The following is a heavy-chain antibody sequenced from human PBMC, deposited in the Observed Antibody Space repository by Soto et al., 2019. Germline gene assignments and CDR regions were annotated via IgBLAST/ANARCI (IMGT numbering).Heavy chain of an antibody. CDR3: GRVQLYHSSGISDC. CDR2: ISYDGSNE. D-gene: IGHD3-22*01. Sequence: QVLLVESGGGVVQPGRSLRLSCAASGFTFTSHAMHWVRQAPGKGLEWVAVISYDGSNEYYADSVKGRFTISRDISKNPLYLQMDSLRAEDTAVYYCGRVQLYHSSGISDCWGQGTLVTVSS. CDR1: GFTFTSHA. V-gene: IGHV3-30-3*01. J-gene: IGHJ4*02.